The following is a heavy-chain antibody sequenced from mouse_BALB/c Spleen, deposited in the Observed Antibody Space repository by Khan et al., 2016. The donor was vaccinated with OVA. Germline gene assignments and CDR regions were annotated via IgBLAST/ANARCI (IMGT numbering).Heavy chain of an antibody. CDR1: GYTFSSYW. J-gene: IGHJ4*01. CDR2: ILPGRGNI. CDR3: ARGAGATYGMDY. D-gene: IGHD3-3*01. Sequence: QVQLQQSGAELMKPGASVKISCKATGYTFSSYWIEWVKQRPGHGLEWIGEILPGRGNINYNEKFKGKATFTADTSSNIAYMQLNRLTSEDSAVYSCARGAGATYGMDYWGQGTSVTVSS. V-gene: IGHV1-9*01.